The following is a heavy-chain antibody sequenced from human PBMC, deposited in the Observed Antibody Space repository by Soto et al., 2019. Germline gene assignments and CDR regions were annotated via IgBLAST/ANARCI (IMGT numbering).Heavy chain of an antibody. V-gene: IGHV3-20*04. CDR2: INWNGGSK. J-gene: IGHJ1*01. Sequence: GGSLRLSCAASGFTFDEYALTWVRQAPGKGLEWVAGINWNGGSKGYADSVKGRFTISRDNAKSSLYLQMNNLRAEDTAFYFFARPKQSYYDTSVFYSYFPGGRGAQVPVSS. D-gene: IGHD3-22*01. CDR3: ARPKQSYYDTSVFYSYFP. CDR1: GFTFDEYA.